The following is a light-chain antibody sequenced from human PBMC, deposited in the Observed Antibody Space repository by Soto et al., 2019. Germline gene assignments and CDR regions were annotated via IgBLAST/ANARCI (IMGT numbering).Light chain of an antibody. CDR2: GAS. Sequence: EVVLTQSPGILSLSPGERATLSCRASENIGSSYLAWYQQKPGQAPRLLIYGASTRATGIPARFSGSGSGTDFTLTISSLEPEDFAVYYCQQRYNWPLTFGGGTKVDIK. CDR3: QQRYNWPLT. V-gene: IGKV3D-20*02. J-gene: IGKJ4*01. CDR1: ENIGSSY.